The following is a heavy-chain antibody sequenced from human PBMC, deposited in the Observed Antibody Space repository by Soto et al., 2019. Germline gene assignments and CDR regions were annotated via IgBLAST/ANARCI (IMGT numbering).Heavy chain of an antibody. CDR1: GGSISHYF. CDR3: ASGNTKNYFQY. J-gene: IGHJ4*02. Sequence: KASETLSLTCTVSGGSISHYFWSWIRQPPAKGLDWIGYIYYSGSTNYNPSLKSRVTISVDTSKNQFSLKLSSVTAADTAVYYCASGNTKNYFQYLGQGTLVTVS. V-gene: IGHV4-59*01. D-gene: IGHD1-1*01. CDR2: IYYSGST.